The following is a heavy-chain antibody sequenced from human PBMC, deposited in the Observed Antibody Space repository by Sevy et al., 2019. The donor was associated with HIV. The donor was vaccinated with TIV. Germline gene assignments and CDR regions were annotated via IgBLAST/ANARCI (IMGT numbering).Heavy chain of an antibody. CDR2: IYTSGST. CDR1: GGSISSGSYY. J-gene: IGHJ4*02. V-gene: IGHV4-61*02. CDR3: ARDRGFGELFFVY. Sequence: SETLSLTCTVSGGSISSGSYYWSWIRQPAGKGLEWIGRIYTSGSTNYNPSLKSRVTISVDTSKNQFSLKLSSVTAADTAVYYCARDRGFGELFFVYWGQGTLVTVSS. D-gene: IGHD3-10*01.